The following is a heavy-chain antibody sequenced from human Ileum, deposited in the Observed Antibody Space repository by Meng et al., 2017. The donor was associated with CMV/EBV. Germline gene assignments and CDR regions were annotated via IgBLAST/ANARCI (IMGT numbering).Heavy chain of an antibody. Sequence: GESLKISCVASGFTLSSYDMHWVRQAPGKGLEWISHISTQSLNTVYADSVKGRFNISRDNAKNSLYLQMNSLRAEDTAVYYCARKGWNYREAVDMWGQGTRVTVSS. V-gene: IGHV3-48*04. CDR3: ARKGWNYREAVDM. D-gene: IGHD3-16*02. CDR2: ISTQSLNT. J-gene: IGHJ3*02. CDR1: GFTLSSYD.